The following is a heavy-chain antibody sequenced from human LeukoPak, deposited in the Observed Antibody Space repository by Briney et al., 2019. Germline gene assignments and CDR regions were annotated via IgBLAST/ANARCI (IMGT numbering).Heavy chain of an antibody. Sequence: GGSLRLSCAASGFTFSSYAMSWVRQAPGKGLEWVSAINGGGDNTYYADSVRGRFTVSRDNSKNTLYVQMTSLRAEDTAVYYCAREDIPMVLSLDHWGQGTLVTVSS. CDR1: GFTFSSYA. V-gene: IGHV3-23*01. CDR3: AREDIPMVLSLDH. CDR2: INGGGDNT. J-gene: IGHJ4*02. D-gene: IGHD3-10*01.